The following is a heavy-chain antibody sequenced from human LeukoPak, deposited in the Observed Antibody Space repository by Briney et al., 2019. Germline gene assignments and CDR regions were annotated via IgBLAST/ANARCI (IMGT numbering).Heavy chain of an antibody. CDR1: GGSISSSSYY. CDR3: ASTSNNHYYHSNKNRVY. Sequence: SETLSLTCTVSGGSISSSSYYWGWIRQPPGKGLEWIGSIYYSGSTYYNPSLKSRVTISVDTSKNQFSLKLSSVTAADTAVYYCASTSNNHYYHSNKNRVYWGQGTLVTVSS. D-gene: IGHD3-22*01. J-gene: IGHJ4*02. V-gene: IGHV4-39*01. CDR2: IYYSGST.